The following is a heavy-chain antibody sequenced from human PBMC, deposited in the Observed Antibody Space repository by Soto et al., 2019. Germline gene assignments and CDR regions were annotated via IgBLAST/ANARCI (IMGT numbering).Heavy chain of an antibody. Sequence: ASVKVSCKTPGYTFTKYNIHWVRQAPGQGLEWMGWISAYNGNTNYAQKLQGRVTMTTDTSTSTAYMELRSLRSDDTAVYYCARDVGSRGWFDPWGQGTLVTVSS. CDR1: GYTFTKYN. D-gene: IGHD6-25*01. V-gene: IGHV1-18*01. CDR2: ISAYNGNT. CDR3: ARDVGSRGWFDP. J-gene: IGHJ5*02.